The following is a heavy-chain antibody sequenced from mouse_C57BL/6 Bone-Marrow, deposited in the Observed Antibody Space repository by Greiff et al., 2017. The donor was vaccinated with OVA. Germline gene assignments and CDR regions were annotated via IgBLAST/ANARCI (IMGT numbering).Heavy chain of an antibody. CDR1: GFSLTSYG. Sequence: QVQLQQSGPGLVAPSQSLSITCTVSGFSLTSYGVDWVRQSPGKGLEWLGVIWGVGSTNYNSALKSRLSISKDNSKSQVFLKMNSLQTDDTAMYYCARSLLWYAMDYWGQGTSVTVSS. V-gene: IGHV2-6*01. CDR3: ARSLLWYAMDY. CDR2: IWGVGST. J-gene: IGHJ4*01. D-gene: IGHD2-1*01.